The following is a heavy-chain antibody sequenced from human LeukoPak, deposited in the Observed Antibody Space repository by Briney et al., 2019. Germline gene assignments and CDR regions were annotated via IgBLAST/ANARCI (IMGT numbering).Heavy chain of an antibody. D-gene: IGHD3-9*01. CDR2: IYSGGST. V-gene: IGHV3-53*04. CDR3: ARAVVDILTGYYPPYYFDY. Sequence: GGSLRLSCAASGFTVSSNYMSWVRQAPGKGLEWVSVIYSGGSTYYADSVKGRCTISRHNSKNTLYLQMNSLRAEDTAVYYCARAVVDILTGYYPPYYFDYWGQGTLVTVSS. CDR1: GFTVSSNY. J-gene: IGHJ4*02.